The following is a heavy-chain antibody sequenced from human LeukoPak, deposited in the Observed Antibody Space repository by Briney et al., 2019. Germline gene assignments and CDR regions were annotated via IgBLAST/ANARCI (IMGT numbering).Heavy chain of an antibody. D-gene: IGHD1-26*01. CDR1: GYTFTSYD. CDR2: MNPNSGNT. Sequence: ASVKVSCKASGYTFTSYDINWVRQATGQGLKWMGRMNPNSGNTGYAQKFQGRVTITADESTSTAYMELSSLRSEDTAVYYCARFSGSPQDGFDYWGQGTLVTVSS. J-gene: IGHJ4*02. V-gene: IGHV1-8*01. CDR3: ARFSGSPQDGFDY.